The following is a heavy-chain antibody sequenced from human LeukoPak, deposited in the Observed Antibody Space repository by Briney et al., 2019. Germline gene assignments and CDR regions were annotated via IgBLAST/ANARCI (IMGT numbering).Heavy chain of an antibody. CDR2: MNPNTGNT. V-gene: IGHV1-8*01. D-gene: IGHD3-16*01. Sequence: GASVKVSYKASGYTFTNYDINWVRQAPGQGLEWMGWMNPNTGNTGYAQKFQGRVTMTRNTSITTAYMELSSLRSEDTAVYYCARGGDAYLWGSPGPVDYRGQGTLVTVSS. J-gene: IGHJ4*02. CDR1: GYTFTNYD. CDR3: ARGGDAYLWGSPGPVDY.